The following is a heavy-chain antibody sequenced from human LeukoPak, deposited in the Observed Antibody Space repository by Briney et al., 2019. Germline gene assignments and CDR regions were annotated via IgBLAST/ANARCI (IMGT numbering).Heavy chain of an antibody. J-gene: IGHJ1*01. Sequence: APVKVSCKASGYTFTSYYMHWVRQAPGQGLEWMGIINPSGGSTSYAQKFQSRVTMTRDTSTSTVYMELSSLRSEDTAVYYCARGEMATNLRGWGQGTLVTVSS. V-gene: IGHV1-46*01. CDR1: GYTFTSYY. CDR3: ARGEMATNLRG. D-gene: IGHD5-24*01. CDR2: INPSGGST.